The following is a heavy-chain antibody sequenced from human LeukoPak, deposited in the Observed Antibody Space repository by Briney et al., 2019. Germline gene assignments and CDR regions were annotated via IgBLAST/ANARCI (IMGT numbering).Heavy chain of an antibody. CDR1: GGSISSYY. CDR2: IYYSGST. CDR3: ARGAVAGLIDY. Sequence: PSETLSLTCTVSGGSISSYYWSWIRQPPGKGLEWIGYIYYSGSTNYNPSLKSRVTISVDTSKNQFSLKLGSVTAADTAVYYCARGAVAGLIDYWGQGTLVTVSS. D-gene: IGHD6-19*01. J-gene: IGHJ4*02. V-gene: IGHV4-59*01.